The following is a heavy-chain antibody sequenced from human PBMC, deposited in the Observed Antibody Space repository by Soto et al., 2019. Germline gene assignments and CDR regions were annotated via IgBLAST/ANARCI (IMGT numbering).Heavy chain of an antibody. CDR1: GFTFSSYG. Sequence: WGSLRLSCAASGFTFSSYGMHWVRQAPGKGLEWVAVISYDGSNKYYAGSVKGRFTISRDNSKNTLYLQMNSLRAEDTAVYYCAKTMNGVTPYWYFDLWGRGTLVTVSS. J-gene: IGHJ2*01. CDR3: AKTMNGVTPYWYFDL. CDR2: ISYDGSNK. D-gene: IGHD3-10*02. V-gene: IGHV3-30*18.